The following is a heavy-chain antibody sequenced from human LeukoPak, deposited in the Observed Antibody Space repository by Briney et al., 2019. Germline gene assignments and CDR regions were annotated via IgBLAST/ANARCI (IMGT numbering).Heavy chain of an antibody. CDR1: GFTFSSYS. Sequence: PGGSLRLSCAASGFTFSSYSMNWVRQAPGKGLEWVSSVSSSSSYIYYADSVKGRFTISRDNAKNSLYLQMNSLRAEDTAVYYCARDLYSSSWYQSPTTPFDPWGQGTLVTVSS. D-gene: IGHD6-13*01. V-gene: IGHV3-21*01. J-gene: IGHJ5*02. CDR2: VSSSSSYI. CDR3: ARDLYSSSWYQSPTTPFDP.